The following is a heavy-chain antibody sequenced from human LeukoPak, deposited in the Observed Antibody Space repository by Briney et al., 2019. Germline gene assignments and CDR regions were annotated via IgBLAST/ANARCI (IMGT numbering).Heavy chain of an antibody. D-gene: IGHD6-19*01. V-gene: IGHV4-59*01. CDR3: ARRLYSSGWSYWFDP. CDR2: ISYTGIT. J-gene: IGHJ5*02. Sequence: PSETLSLTYSVSGGSIGGYSWTWVRQPPGKRLEYIGYISYTGITYYNPSLMSRVTISVATSKNQFSLKLASATAADTAVYYCARRLYSSGWSYWFDPWGQGTLVTVSS. CDR1: GGSIGGYS.